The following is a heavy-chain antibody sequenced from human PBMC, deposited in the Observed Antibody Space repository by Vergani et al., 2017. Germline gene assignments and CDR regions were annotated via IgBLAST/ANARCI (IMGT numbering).Heavy chain of an antibody. CDR3: ARIWSRALGGGVNRDYGPLCY. CDR1: GFTFSDYY. Sequence: QVQLVESGGGLVKPGGSLRLSCAASGFTFSDYYMRWIRQAPGKGLEWVSYMSSSISYTNYADSVKGRFTISRDNAKNSLYLQMNSLRAEGTAVYYCARIWSRALGGGVNRDYGPLCYWGQGTLVTVSS. D-gene: IGHD3-16*01. V-gene: IGHV3-11*05. CDR2: MSSSISYT. J-gene: IGHJ4*02.